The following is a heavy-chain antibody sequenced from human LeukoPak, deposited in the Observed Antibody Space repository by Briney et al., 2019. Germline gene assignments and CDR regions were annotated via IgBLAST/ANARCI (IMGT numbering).Heavy chain of an antibody. J-gene: IGHJ4*02. CDR2: IYHSGST. D-gene: IGHD6-13*01. Sequence: SETLSLTCTVSGGSISSYYWTWIRQPPGKGLEWIGYIYHSGSTNYNPSLKSRVTISVDTSKNQFSLKLSSVTAADTAVYYCARVSSSWYRSFDYWGQGTLVTVSS. V-gene: IGHV4-59*01. CDR1: GGSISSYY. CDR3: ARVSSSWYRSFDY.